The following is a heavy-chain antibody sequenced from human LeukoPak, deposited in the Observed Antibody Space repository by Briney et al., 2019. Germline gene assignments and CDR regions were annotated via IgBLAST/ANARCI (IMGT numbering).Heavy chain of an antibody. V-gene: IGHV4-34*01. CDR1: GGSFTGYY. J-gene: IGHJ6*03. CDR2: INHSGST. CDR3: ARVRMGSYYYYYMDV. Sequence: SETLSLTCAVYGGSFTGYYWNWIRQPPGKGLEWIGEINHSGSTNYNPSLKSRVTISVDTSKNQFSLELSSVTAADTAVYYCARVRMGSYYYYYMDVWGKGTTVTVSS. D-gene: IGHD1-14*01.